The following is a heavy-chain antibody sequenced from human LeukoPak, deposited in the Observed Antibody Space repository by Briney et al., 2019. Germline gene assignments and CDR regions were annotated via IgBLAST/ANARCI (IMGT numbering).Heavy chain of an antibody. CDR2: IYTSGST. J-gene: IGHJ2*01. D-gene: IGHD2-2*01. CDR3: ASTLHCSSTSCYWYFDL. V-gene: IGHV4-4*07. Sequence: SETLSLTCTVSGGSISSYYWSWIRQPAGKGLEWIGRIYTSGSTNYNPYLKSRVTMSVDTSKNQFSLKLSSVTAADTAVYYCASTLHCSSTSCYWYFDLWGRGTLVTVSS. CDR1: GGSISSYY.